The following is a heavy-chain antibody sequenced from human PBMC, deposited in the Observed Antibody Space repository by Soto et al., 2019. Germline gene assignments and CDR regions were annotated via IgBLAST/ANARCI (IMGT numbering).Heavy chain of an antibody. CDR3: ARSLGVYYDILTGYQANWFDP. J-gene: IGHJ5*02. CDR2: IYWDDDK. CDR1: GFSLTTTGVG. D-gene: IGHD3-9*01. Sequence: QITLKESGPTLVKPTQTLTLTCTVSGFSLTTTGVGVGWIRQPPGKALEWLALIYWDDDKRYCPSLKNRLTITNARYNNQVVLTMTNMDPVDTATYYCARSLGVYYDILTGYQANWFDPWGQGTLVTVSS. V-gene: IGHV2-5*02.